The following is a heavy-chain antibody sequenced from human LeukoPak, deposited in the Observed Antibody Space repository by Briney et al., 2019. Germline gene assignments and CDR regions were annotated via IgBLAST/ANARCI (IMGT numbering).Heavy chain of an antibody. V-gene: IGHV4-34*01. CDR2: INHSGST. CDR1: GGSFSGYY. J-gene: IGHJ4*02. D-gene: IGHD4-17*01. Sequence: SETLSLTCAVYGGSFSGYYWSWIRQPPGKGLEWIGEINHSGSTNYNPSLKSRVTISVDTSKNQFSLKLSSVTAADTAVYYCACVRCLHLDYWGQGTLVTVSS. CDR3: ACVRCLHLDY.